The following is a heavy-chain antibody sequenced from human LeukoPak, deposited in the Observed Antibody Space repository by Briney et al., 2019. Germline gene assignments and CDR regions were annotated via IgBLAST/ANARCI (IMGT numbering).Heavy chain of an antibody. CDR1: GFTFSSYW. CDR2: IKQDGSEK. Sequence: GGSLRLSCAASGFTFSSYWMSWVRQAPGKGLEWVANIKQDGSEKYYVDSVKGRFTISRDNAKNSVYLRMNSLRAEDTAVYFCAKGWGGGWGSPPLDYWAREPLVPVS. J-gene: IGHJ4*02. CDR3: AKGWGGGWGSPPLDY. V-gene: IGHV3-7*01. D-gene: IGHD3-16*01.